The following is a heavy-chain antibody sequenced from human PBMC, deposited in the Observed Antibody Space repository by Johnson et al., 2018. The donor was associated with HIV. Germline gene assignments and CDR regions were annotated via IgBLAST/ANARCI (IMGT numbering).Heavy chain of an antibody. D-gene: IGHD6-25*01. CDR1: GFTFSSYA. V-gene: IGHV3-30-3*01. J-gene: IGHJ3*02. CDR2: ISYDGSNK. CDR3: YTKGTAASI. Sequence: VQLVESGGGVVQPGRSLRLSCAASGFTFSSYAMHWVRQAPGKGLEWVAVISYDGSNKYYADSVKGRFTISRDNSKNTLYLQMNSLRAEDTAVYYCYTKGTAASIWGQGTMVTVSS.